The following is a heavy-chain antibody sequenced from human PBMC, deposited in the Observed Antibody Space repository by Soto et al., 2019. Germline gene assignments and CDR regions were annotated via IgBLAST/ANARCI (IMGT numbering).Heavy chain of an antibody. CDR3: AKWRVGRVVITPDYFDY. Sequence: EVQLLESGGGLVQPGGSLRLSCAASGFTFSSYAMSWVRQAPGKGLEWVSAISGSGGSTYYADSVKGRFTISRDNSKNTLYLQMNSLRAEDTAVYYCAKWRVGRVVITPDYFDYWGQGTLVTVSS. CDR2: ISGSGGST. D-gene: IGHD3-22*01. V-gene: IGHV3-23*01. CDR1: GFTFSSYA. J-gene: IGHJ4*02.